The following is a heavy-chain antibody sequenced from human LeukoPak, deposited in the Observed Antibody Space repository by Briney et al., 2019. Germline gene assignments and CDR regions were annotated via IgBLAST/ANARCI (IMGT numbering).Heavy chain of an antibody. Sequence: GGSLRLSCAASGFTFSSYGMHWVRQAPGKGLEWVAVISYDGSNKYYADSVKGRFTISRDNSKNTLYLQMNSLRAEDTAVYYCAKLNGGGGLLDYWGQGTLVTVSS. CDR2: ISYDGSNK. CDR1: GFTFSSYG. J-gene: IGHJ4*02. D-gene: IGHD4-23*01. CDR3: AKLNGGGGLLDY. V-gene: IGHV3-30*18.